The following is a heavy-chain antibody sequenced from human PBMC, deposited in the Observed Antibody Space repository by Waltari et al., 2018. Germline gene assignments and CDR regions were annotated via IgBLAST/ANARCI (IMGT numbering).Heavy chain of an antibody. CDR3: AKVWFGPAATTGAFDI. Sequence: QVQLVESGGGVVQPGRSLRLSCAASGFTFSSYGMHWVRQAPGKGVGWVAVIWYDGSNKYYADSVKGRFTISRDNSKNTLYLQMNSLRAEDTAMYYCAKVWFGPAATTGAFDIWGQGTMVTVSS. V-gene: IGHV3-30*18. CDR2: IWYDGSNK. D-gene: IGHD2-2*01. CDR1: GFTFSSYG. J-gene: IGHJ3*02.